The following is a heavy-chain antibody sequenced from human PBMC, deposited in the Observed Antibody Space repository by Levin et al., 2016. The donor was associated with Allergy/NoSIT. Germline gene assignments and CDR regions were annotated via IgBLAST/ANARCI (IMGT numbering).Heavy chain of an antibody. CDR3: AAGALLWLGEPLD. Sequence: SVKVSCKASGGTFSTYAVSWVRQAPGQGLEWMGGIIPFFNTTNYAQKFQGRVTMTRDTSTSTAYMELSSLSSDDTAVYYCAAGALLWLGEPLDWGQGTLVSVSS. CDR1: GGTFSTYA. CDR2: IIPFFNTT. J-gene: IGHJ4*02. D-gene: IGHD3-10*01. V-gene: IGHV1-69*05.